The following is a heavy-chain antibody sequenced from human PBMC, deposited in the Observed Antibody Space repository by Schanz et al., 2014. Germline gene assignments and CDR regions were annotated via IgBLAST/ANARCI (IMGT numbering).Heavy chain of an antibody. J-gene: IGHJ6*03. V-gene: IGHV3-33*08. D-gene: IGHD6-19*01. CDR3: ARDHQWLARYYMDV. Sequence: VQLVESGGGMVQPGGSLRLSCAASGFTFSDHYMDWVRQAPGKGLEWVALIWYDGSNEYYADSVKGRFTISRDNPKKTLYLQMNSLRAEDTAVYYCARDHQWLARYYMDVWGKGTTVTVSS. CDR1: GFTFSDHY. CDR2: IWYDGSNE.